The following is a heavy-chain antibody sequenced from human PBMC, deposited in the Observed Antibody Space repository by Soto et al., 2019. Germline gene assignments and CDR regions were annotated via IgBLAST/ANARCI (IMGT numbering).Heavy chain of an antibody. Sequence: SETLSLTCTVSGGSISSYYWSWIRQPPGKGLEWIGYIYYSGSTNYNPSLKSRVTISVDTSKNQFSLKLSSVTAADTAVYYCARAYSSSSFWFDPWGQGTLVTVSS. CDR2: IYYSGST. J-gene: IGHJ5*02. CDR3: ARAYSSSSFWFDP. CDR1: GGSISSYY. V-gene: IGHV4-59*01. D-gene: IGHD6-6*01.